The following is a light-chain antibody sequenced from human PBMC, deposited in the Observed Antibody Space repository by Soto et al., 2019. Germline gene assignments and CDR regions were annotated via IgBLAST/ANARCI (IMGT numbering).Light chain of an antibody. CDR1: SSDVGGYNY. CDR3: SSYTSSSTVV. Sequence: QSVLTQPASVSGSPGQSITISCTGTSSDVGGYNYVSWYQQHPGKAPKLMIYEVSNRPSGVSNRFSGSKSGNTASLTISGLQAEDEADYYCSSYTSSSTVVFVGGTKVTVL. J-gene: IGLJ2*01. V-gene: IGLV2-14*01. CDR2: EVS.